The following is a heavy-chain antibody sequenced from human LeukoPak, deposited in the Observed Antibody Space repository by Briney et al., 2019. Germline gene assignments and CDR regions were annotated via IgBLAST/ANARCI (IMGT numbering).Heavy chain of an antibody. V-gene: IGHV4-39*07. CDR3: ARETGGYNPDFDY. CDR1: GGSISSSRYY. CDR2: IYHSGST. D-gene: IGHD5-24*01. J-gene: IGHJ4*02. Sequence: PSETLSLTCSVSGGSISSSRYYWGWIRQPPGKGLEWIGSIYHSGSTYYNPSLKSRVTISVDTSKNQFSLKLSSVTAADTAVYYCARETGGYNPDFDYWGQGTLVTVSS.